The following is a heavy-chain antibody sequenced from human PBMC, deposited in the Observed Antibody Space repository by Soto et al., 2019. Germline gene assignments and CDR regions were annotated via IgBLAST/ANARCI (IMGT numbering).Heavy chain of an antibody. CDR1: GGSISSYY. CDR3: ARDRADYGDSYDAFDI. Sequence: QVQLQESGPGLVKPSETLSLTCTVSGGSISSYYWSRIRQPPGKGLEWIGYIYYSGSTIYNPSLKSRVTISVDTSKNQFSLKLSSVTAADTAVYYCARDRADYGDSYDAFDIWGQGTMITVSS. D-gene: IGHD4-17*01. V-gene: IGHV4-59*01. J-gene: IGHJ3*02. CDR2: IYYSGST.